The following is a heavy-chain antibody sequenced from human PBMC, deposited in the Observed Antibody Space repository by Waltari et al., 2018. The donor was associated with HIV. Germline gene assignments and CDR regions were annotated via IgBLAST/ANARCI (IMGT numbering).Heavy chain of an antibody. V-gene: IGHV3-23*01. CDR1: GFNFRDYA. J-gene: IGHJ4*02. Sequence: EVQVLESGGGLVQPGGSLTLYCKTSGFNFRDYALGGVRQAPGKGLEGDSASVGSGGRISYADFAKGRFITARYNSNNSLYLRMRSLRAEDTARYYCARDQASYYDSSAYAHWGQGTLVTVSS. CDR3: ARDQASYYDSSAYAH. D-gene: IGHD3-10*01. CDR2: SVGSGGRI.